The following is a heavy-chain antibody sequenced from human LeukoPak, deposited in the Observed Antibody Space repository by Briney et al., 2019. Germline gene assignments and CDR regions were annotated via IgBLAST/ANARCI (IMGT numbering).Heavy chain of an antibody. CDR1: GFMFSSYV. Sequence: GGSLRLSCAASGFMFSSYVMSWVRQAPGKGLEWVSGITNSGDNTYYADSVKGRFTISRDNSKNTLYLQMNSLRAEDTAVYYCARPLGYCSGGSCYPHYYYYGMDVWGQGTTVTVSS. V-gene: IGHV3-23*01. CDR3: ARPLGYCSGGSCYPHYYYYGMDV. J-gene: IGHJ6*02. D-gene: IGHD2-15*01. CDR2: ITNSGDNT.